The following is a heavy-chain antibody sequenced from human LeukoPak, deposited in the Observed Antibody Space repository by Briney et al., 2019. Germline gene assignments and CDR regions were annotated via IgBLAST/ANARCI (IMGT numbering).Heavy chain of an antibody. CDR1: GFTFSSYS. Sequence: PGGSLRLSCAASGFTFSSYSMNWVRQAPGKGLEWVSAILGNGGTTHSADSVKGRFTISRDNSRNTLYLQMNNLRAEDTAVYYCAKDAVAPGSGGDFFDYWGRGTLVTVSS. J-gene: IGHJ4*02. V-gene: IGHV3-23*01. CDR2: ILGNGGTT. CDR3: AKDAVAPGSGGDFFDY. D-gene: IGHD3-10*01.